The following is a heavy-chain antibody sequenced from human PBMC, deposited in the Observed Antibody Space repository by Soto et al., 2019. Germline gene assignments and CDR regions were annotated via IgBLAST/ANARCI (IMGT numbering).Heavy chain of an antibody. Sequence: SETLSLTCTVSCDSITSYYWSWIRQPPGKGLEWIGYIYYSGSTNYNPSLKSRVTISVDTSKNQFSLRLSSVTAADTAVYYCARDLVAGWFDPWGQGTLVTVSS. V-gene: IGHV4-59*01. CDR1: CDSITSYY. D-gene: IGHD6-13*01. J-gene: IGHJ5*02. CDR3: ARDLVAGWFDP. CDR2: IYYSGST.